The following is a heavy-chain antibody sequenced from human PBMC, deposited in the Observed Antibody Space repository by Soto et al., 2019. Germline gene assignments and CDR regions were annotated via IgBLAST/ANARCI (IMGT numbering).Heavy chain of an antibody. CDR3: AKGSHYGDYALDY. J-gene: IGHJ4*02. D-gene: IGHD4-17*01. V-gene: IGHV3-30*18. Sequence: QVQLVESGGGVVQPGRSLRLSCAASGFTFSSYGMHWVRQAPGKGLEWVAVISYDGSNKYYADSVKGRFTISRDNSKNTRYLQMNSLRAEDTAVYYCAKGSHYGDYALDYWGQGTLVTVSS. CDR2: ISYDGSNK. CDR1: GFTFSSYG.